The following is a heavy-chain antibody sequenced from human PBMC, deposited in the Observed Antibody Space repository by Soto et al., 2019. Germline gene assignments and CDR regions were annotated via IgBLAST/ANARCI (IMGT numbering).Heavy chain of an antibody. CDR2: INHNGST. Sequence: SLTCAVYGGSFSGYYWSWIRQPPGKGLEWIGEINHNGSTNYNPSLKSRVIISVDTSKKHFSLKLSSVTAADTAVYYCARARDFDSWGQGTLVTVS. J-gene: IGHJ4*02. CDR3: ARARDFDS. V-gene: IGHV4-34*01. CDR1: GGSFSGYY.